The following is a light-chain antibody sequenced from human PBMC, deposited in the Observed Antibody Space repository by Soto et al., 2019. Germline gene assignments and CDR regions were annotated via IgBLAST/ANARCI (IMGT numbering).Light chain of an antibody. V-gene: IGKV3-15*01. J-gene: IGKJ2*01. CDR1: QSVSSN. CDR3: QQYTYWPYT. Sequence: EIVMTQSPATLSVSPGERATLSCRASQSVSSNLAWYQQKPGQAPRLLISGASTRATGIQARFSGSGSGTEFTLTISSLQSEDFAVYYCQQYTYWPYTFGQGTKLEIK. CDR2: GAS.